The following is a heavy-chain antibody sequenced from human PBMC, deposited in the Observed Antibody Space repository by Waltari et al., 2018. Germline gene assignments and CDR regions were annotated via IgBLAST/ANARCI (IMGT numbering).Heavy chain of an antibody. J-gene: IGHJ4*02. CDR3: ATYSASRGFNY. CDR2: IRADGSNK. D-gene: IGHD6-13*01. Sequence: QVQLVESGGGVVQPGESLRLSCAASGFPTSTRGLQQVRQAPGKGLDWVAYIRADGSNKNYADSVKGRFTISRDNSKNTLYLQMNSLRAEDTAVYYCATYSASRGFNYWGQGTLVTVSS. V-gene: IGHV3-30*02. CDR1: GFPTSTRG.